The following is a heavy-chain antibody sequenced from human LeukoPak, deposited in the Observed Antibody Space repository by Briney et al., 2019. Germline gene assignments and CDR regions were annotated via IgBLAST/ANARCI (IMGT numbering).Heavy chain of an antibody. Sequence: ASVKVSCKASGYTFTSYGISWVRQAPGQGLEWMGWINSNSGSTSYAQNFQGRVTMTRDTSISTLYVELSSLRSDDTAVYYCARVRVYSSGWNFDYWGQGTLVTVSS. CDR1: GYTFTSYG. CDR3: ARVRVYSSGWNFDY. D-gene: IGHD6-19*01. V-gene: IGHV1-2*02. CDR2: INSNSGST. J-gene: IGHJ4*02.